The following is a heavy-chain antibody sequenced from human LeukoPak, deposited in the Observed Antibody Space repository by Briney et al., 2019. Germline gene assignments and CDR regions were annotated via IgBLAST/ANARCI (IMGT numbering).Heavy chain of an antibody. CDR2: INPHNGDT. CDR1: GYTFIGYY. D-gene: IGHD3-10*01. V-gene: IGHV1-2*02. CDR3: ARDLIELLWFGERYFDL. Sequence: ASVKVSCKASGYTFIGYYLHWVRQAPGQGLEWMGWINPHNGDTNYAQKFQGRVTMTRDTSISTAYMELSRLRSDDTAVYYCARDLIELLWFGERYFDLWGRGTLVTVSS. J-gene: IGHJ2*01.